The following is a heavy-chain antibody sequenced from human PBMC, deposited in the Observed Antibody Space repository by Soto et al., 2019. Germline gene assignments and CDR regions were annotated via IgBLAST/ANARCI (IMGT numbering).Heavy chain of an antibody. CDR2: ISGSGGST. V-gene: IGHV3-23*01. J-gene: IGHJ3*02. D-gene: IGHD3-22*01. CDR3: ANYRRDSSGYYHIGAAFDI. CDR1: GFTFSSYA. Sequence: GGSLRLSCAASGFTFSSYAMSWVRQAPGKGLEWVSAISGSGGSTYYADSVKGLFTISRDNSKNTMYLQMNSMRAEDTAVYYCANYRRDSSGYYHIGAAFDIWGQGTMVTVSS.